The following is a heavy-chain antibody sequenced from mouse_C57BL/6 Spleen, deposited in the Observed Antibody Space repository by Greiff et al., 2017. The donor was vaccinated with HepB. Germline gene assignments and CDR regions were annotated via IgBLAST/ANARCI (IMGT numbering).Heavy chain of an antibody. V-gene: IGHV1-50*01. CDR3: AREVLFITTVVDAMDY. J-gene: IGHJ4*01. CDR2: IDPSDSYT. D-gene: IGHD1-1*01. CDR1: GYTFTSYW. Sequence: QVQLQQPGAELVKPGASVKLSCKASGYTFTSYWMQWVKQRPGQGLEWIGEIDPSDSYTNYNQKFKGKATLTVDTSSSTAYMQHSSLTSEDSAVYYCAREVLFITTVVDAMDYWGQGTSVTVSS.